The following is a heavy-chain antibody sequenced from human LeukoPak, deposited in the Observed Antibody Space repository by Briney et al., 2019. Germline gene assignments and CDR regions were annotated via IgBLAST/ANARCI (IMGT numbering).Heavy chain of an antibody. D-gene: IGHD6-19*01. V-gene: IGHV3-7*04. CDR3: ARDPGGSGWYLD. CDR1: RFTFSSYW. CDR2: IKQDGSEI. Sequence: GGSVRLSGAASRFTFSSYWMSWVRQAPGKGLEWVANIKQDGSEIYYVDSVKGRFTISRDNAKNSLYLQMNSLRVDDTAIYYCARDPGGSGWYLDWGQGTRLTVSS. J-gene: IGHJ1*01.